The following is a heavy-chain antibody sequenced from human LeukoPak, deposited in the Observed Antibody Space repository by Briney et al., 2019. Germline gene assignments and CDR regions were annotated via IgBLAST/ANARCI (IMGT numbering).Heavy chain of an antibody. CDR3: ARDTLIAAAATFDY. CDR2: ISSTSSYI. Sequence: GGSLRLSCAASGFTFSSYSMNWVRQAPGKGLEWVSSISSTSSYIYYADSVKGRSTISRDNAKNSLYLQMNSLRAEDTAVYYCARDTLIAAAATFDYWGQGTLVTVSS. CDR1: GFTFSSYS. J-gene: IGHJ4*02. D-gene: IGHD6-13*01. V-gene: IGHV3-21*01.